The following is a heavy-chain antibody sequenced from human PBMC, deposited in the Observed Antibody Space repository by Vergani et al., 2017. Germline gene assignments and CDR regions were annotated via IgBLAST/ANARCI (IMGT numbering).Heavy chain of an antibody. V-gene: IGHV3-30*03. Sequence: QVQLVESGGGVVQPGRSLRLSCAASGFTFSSYGMHWVRQAPGKGLEWVAVISYDGSNKYYADSVKGRFTISRDNSKNTLYLQMNSLRAEDTAVYYCARPGTAMADIDYWGQGTLVTVSS. CDR2: ISYDGSNK. J-gene: IGHJ4*02. CDR3: ARPGTAMADIDY. D-gene: IGHD5-18*01. CDR1: GFTFSSYG.